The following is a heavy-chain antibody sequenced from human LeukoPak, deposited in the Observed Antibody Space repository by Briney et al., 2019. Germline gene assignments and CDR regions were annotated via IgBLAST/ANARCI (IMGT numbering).Heavy chain of an antibody. CDR1: GYTFTSYY. Sequence: VASVKVSCKASGYTFTSYYIYWVRQAPGQGLECMGIINPSGGSTNYAQKFQGRVTMTRDTSTSTVYMELRSLGSDDTAVYYCAAGRGFGELLNYWGQGTLVTVSS. CDR2: INPSGGST. CDR3: AAGRGFGELLNY. V-gene: IGHV1-46*01. D-gene: IGHD3-10*01. J-gene: IGHJ4*02.